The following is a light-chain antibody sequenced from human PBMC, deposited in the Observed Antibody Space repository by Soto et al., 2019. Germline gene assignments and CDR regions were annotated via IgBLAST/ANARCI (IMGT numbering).Light chain of an antibody. CDR2: DVS. V-gene: IGLV2-14*01. Sequence: QSVLTQPASVSGSPGQSITISCIGTSSDVGGYNYVSWYQQHPGKAPKLMIYDVSNRPSGVSNRFSGSKSGNTASLTISGLQAEDEADYYCSSYISSSTPYVFGTGPKVTVL. J-gene: IGLJ1*01. CDR1: SSDVGGYNY. CDR3: SSYISSSTPYV.